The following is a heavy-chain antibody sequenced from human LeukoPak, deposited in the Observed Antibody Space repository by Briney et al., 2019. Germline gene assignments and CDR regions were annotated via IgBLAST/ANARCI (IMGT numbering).Heavy chain of an antibody. CDR1: GFTFSNYA. J-gene: IGHJ4*02. CDR2: ISGSGGST. CDR3: AKTLSGYYGSGSYDY. D-gene: IGHD3-10*01. V-gene: IGHV3-23*01. Sequence: GGSLRLSCAASGFTFSNYAMSWVRQAPGKGLEWVSAISGSGGSTYYADSVRGRFTISRDNSKNTLSLQMNCLRAEDTAVYYCAKTLSGYYGSGSYDYWGQGTLVTVSS.